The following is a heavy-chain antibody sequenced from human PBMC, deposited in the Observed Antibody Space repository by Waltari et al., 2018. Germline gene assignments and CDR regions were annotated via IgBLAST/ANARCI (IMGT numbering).Heavy chain of an antibody. CDR1: GVTIGGTA. CDR2: VRGKHNNFAT. Sequence: EVQVVESGGGFIQTGESLRLSCVASGVTIGGTAMEWVRQSPGKGRQWMGRVRGKHNNFATVDAESMRGRSMVSRNASMNTAYLQIDNVTPDDTAVYYCTTGIVELESERAAFWGRGVLVTVTS. V-gene: IGHV3-73*01. D-gene: IGHD1-1*01. J-gene: IGHJ4*02. CDR3: TTGIVELESERAAF.